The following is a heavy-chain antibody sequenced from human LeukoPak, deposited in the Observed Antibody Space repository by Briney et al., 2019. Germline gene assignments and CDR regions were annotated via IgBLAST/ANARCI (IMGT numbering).Heavy chain of an antibody. V-gene: IGHV4-59*01. CDR2: INYSGST. J-gene: IGHJ4*02. Sequence: NPSETLSLTCTVSGGSIDTYYWSWIRQPPGKGLEWIGYINYSGSTNYNPSLKSRVTISVDTSKNQFSLKLSSVTAADTAVYYCARVGYSSGWYKGDFDYWGQGTLVTVSS. CDR3: ARVGYSSGWYKGDFDY. D-gene: IGHD6-19*01. CDR1: GGSIDTYY.